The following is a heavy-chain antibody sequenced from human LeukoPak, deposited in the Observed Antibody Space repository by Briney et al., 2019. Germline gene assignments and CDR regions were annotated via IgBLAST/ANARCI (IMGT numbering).Heavy chain of an antibody. CDR2: INPSGGST. Sequence: ASVKVSCKASGYTFTSYYMHWVRQAPGQGLGWMGIINPSGGSTSYAQKFQGRVTMTRDTSTSTVYMELSSLRSEDTAVYYCARESIAVAGTLESYYFDYWGQGTLVTVSS. CDR1: GYTFTSYY. CDR3: ARESIAVAGTLESYYFDY. J-gene: IGHJ4*02. V-gene: IGHV1-46*01. D-gene: IGHD6-19*01.